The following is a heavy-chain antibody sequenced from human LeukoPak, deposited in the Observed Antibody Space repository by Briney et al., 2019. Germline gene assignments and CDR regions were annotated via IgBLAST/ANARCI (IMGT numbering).Heavy chain of an antibody. CDR3: AICSCSSGYGYFDL. J-gene: IGHJ2*01. D-gene: IGHD2-15*01. Sequence: PEALSQIFSVFCGFISSSYWSWSGHHAGKRPVLFGYIYYTGSTNYNPSLMSRVTISVGPSKNQFSLKLSSVTAAVTTADYFAICSCSSGYGYFDLWGRGTMVTVSS. CDR2: IYYTGST. CDR1: CGFISSSY. V-gene: IGHV4-59*01.